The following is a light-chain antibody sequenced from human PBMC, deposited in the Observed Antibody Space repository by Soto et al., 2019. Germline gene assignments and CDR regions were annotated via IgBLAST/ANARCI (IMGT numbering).Light chain of an antibody. Sequence: QSALTQPPSASGSPGQSVTSSCTGTSSDVGGYNFVAWYQQHPGKAPKLMISEVSKRPSGVPDRFSGSKSGNTASLTVSGLQAEDEADYYCSSYAGSNIFVFGTGTKVTVL. CDR3: SSYAGSNIFV. CDR1: SSDVGGYNF. CDR2: EVS. J-gene: IGLJ1*01. V-gene: IGLV2-8*01.